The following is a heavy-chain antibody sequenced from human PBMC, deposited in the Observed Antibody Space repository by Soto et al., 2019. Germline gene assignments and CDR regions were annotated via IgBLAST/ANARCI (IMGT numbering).Heavy chain of an antibody. J-gene: IGHJ6*02. CDR1: GYSFTSYW. V-gene: IGHV5-10-1*01. CDR3: ASDVVGGVVAAPIAHYYYGMDV. D-gene: IGHD2-2*01. CDR2: IDPSDSYT. Sequence: GESLKISCKGSGYSFTSYWISWVRQMPGKGLEWMGRIDPSDSYTNYSPSFQGHVTISADKSISTAYLQWSSLKASDTAMYYCASDVVGGVVAAPIAHYYYGMDVWGQGTTVTVSS.